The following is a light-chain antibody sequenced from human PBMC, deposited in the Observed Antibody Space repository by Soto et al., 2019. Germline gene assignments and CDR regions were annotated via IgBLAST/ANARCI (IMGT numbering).Light chain of an antibody. J-gene: IGLJ1*01. CDR3: SSYTSSSTLGV. V-gene: IGLV2-14*01. Sequence: QSVLTQPASVSGSPGQSITISCTGTSSDVGGYNYVSWYQQHPGKAPKLMIYDVSIRPSGVSNRFSGSKSGNTASLTISGLQAEDEADYYCSSYTSSSTLGVFGTGTKLTVL. CDR1: SSDVGGYNY. CDR2: DVS.